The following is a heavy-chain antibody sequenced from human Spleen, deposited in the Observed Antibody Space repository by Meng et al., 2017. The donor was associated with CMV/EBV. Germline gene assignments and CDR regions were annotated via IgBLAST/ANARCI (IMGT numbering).Heavy chain of an antibody. CDR1: GFTFSSYA. CDR2: ISWSSGSI. CDR3: AKGYSSSWYSARFDY. V-gene: IGHV3-9*03. J-gene: IGHJ4*02. D-gene: IGHD6-13*01. Sequence: GGSLRLSCAASGFTFSSYAMSWVRQAPGKGLEWVSGISWSSGSIGYADSVKGRFTISRDNAKNSLYLQMNSLRAEDMALYYCAKGYSSSWYSARFDYWGQGTLVTVSS.